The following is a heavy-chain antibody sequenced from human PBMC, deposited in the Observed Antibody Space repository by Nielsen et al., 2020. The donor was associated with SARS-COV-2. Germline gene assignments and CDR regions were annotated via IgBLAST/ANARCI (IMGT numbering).Heavy chain of an antibody. Sequence: GEYLKIYCAASGFTFSNYAMSWVRQAPGKGLEWVSAISGLGGSTYYGDSVEGRFTISRDNSKNTLYLQMNSLRAEDTAVYYCAKDSWNHYYDFSGQGTLVTVSS. V-gene: IGHV3-23*01. CDR1: GFTFSNYA. CDR2: ISGLGGST. D-gene: IGHD1-14*01. CDR3: AKDSWNHYYDF. J-gene: IGHJ4*02.